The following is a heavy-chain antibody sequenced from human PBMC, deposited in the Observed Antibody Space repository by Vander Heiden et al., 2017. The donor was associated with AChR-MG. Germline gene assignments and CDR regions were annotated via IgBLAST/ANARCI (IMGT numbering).Heavy chain of an antibody. CDR1: GFTFSSYA. CDR3: AKAVEDDILTGYAYYYYMDV. Sequence: EVQLLESEGGLVQPGGSLRLSCAASGFTFSSYAMSWVRQAPGKGLEWVSAISGSGGSTYYADSVKGRFTISRDNSKNTLYLQMNSLRAEDTAVYYCAKAVEDDILTGYAYYYYMDVWGKGTTVTVSS. J-gene: IGHJ6*03. CDR2: ISGSGGST. V-gene: IGHV3-23*01. D-gene: IGHD3-9*01.